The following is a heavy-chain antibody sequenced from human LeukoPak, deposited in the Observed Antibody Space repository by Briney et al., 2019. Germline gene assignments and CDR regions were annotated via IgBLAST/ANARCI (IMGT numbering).Heavy chain of an antibody. Sequence: GGSLRLSGAASGFTFSQYWMSWVRQAPGKGLEWVSSISSSSSYIYYADSVKGRFTISRDNAKNSLYLQMNSLRAEDTAVYYCAREGLNSGYDDFWGQGTLVTVSS. D-gene: IGHD5-12*01. CDR3: AREGLNSGYDDF. CDR2: ISSSSSYI. CDR1: GFTFSQYW. V-gene: IGHV3-21*01. J-gene: IGHJ4*02.